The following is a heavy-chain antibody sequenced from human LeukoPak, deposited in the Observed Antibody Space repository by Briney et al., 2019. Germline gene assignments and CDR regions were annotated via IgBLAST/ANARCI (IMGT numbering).Heavy chain of an antibody. Sequence: SETLSLTCTVSGVSISGHYWSWLRQPPGKGLEWIGYMYYSGSTNYNPSLKSRVTISVDTSKNQFSLKLSSVTAADTAVYYCARGGVYYYDSSGYDLDYWGQGTLVTVSS. CDR2: MYYSGST. D-gene: IGHD3-22*01. CDR1: GVSISGHY. CDR3: ARGGVYYYDSSGYDLDY. V-gene: IGHV4-59*11. J-gene: IGHJ4*02.